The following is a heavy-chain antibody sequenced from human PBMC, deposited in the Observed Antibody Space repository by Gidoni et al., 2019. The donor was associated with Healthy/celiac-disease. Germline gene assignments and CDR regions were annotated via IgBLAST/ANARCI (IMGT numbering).Heavy chain of an antibody. Sequence: EVQLLESGGGLVQPGGSLRLSCAASGVTFSSYAMSWVRQAPGKGLEWVSAISGSGGSTYYADSVKGRFTISRDNSKNTLYLQMNSLRAEDTAVYYCAKDRGLRWLYGHFDYWVQGTLVTVSS. D-gene: IGHD2-2*02. V-gene: IGHV3-23*01. CDR1: GVTFSSYA. CDR3: AKDRGLRWLYGHFDY. CDR2: ISGSGGST. J-gene: IGHJ4*02.